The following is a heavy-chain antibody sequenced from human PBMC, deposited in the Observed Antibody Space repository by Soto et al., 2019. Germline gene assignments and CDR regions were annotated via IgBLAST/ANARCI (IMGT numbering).Heavy chain of an antibody. J-gene: IGHJ4*02. CDR1: GFTVSSYG. CDR2: ISYDGSNK. Sequence: GGSLRLSCAASGFTVSSYGMHWVRQAPGKGLEWVAVISYDGSNKYYADSVKGRFTISRDNSKNTLYLQMNSLRAEDTAVYYCAKEIQLWLGGLDYWGQGTLVTVSS. D-gene: IGHD5-18*01. V-gene: IGHV3-30*18. CDR3: AKEIQLWLGGLDY.